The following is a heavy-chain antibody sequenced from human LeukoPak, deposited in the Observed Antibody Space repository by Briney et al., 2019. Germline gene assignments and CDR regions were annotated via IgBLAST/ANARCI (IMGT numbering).Heavy chain of an antibody. Sequence: GESLKTSCQGFGYTFTTSWIGWVRQLPGKGLEWMGRIDPSDSYTNYSPSFQGHVTISADKSISTAYLQWSSLTASDTAMYYCARTSRFGVDYWGQGTLVTVSS. V-gene: IGHV5-10-1*01. CDR1: GYTFTTSW. J-gene: IGHJ4*02. CDR3: ARTSRFGVDY. D-gene: IGHD3-10*01. CDR2: IDPSDSYT.